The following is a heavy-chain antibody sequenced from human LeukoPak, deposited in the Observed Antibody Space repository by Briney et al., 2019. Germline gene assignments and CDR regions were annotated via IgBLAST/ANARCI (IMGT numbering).Heavy chain of an antibody. Sequence: GGSLRLSCAASGISISSYAMSWVRQAPGKGLVWVSRINSDGSSTSYADSVKGRFTISRDNAKNTLYLQMNSLRAEDTAVYYCARGVAAAGTGDFDIWGQGTMVTVSS. CDR2: INSDGSST. CDR1: GISISSYA. CDR3: ARGVAAAGTGDFDI. J-gene: IGHJ3*02. D-gene: IGHD6-13*01. V-gene: IGHV3-74*01.